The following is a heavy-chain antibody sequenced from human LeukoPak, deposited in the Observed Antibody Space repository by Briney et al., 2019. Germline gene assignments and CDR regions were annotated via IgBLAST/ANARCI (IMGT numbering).Heavy chain of an antibody. Sequence: GESLQISCKVSGYRFTSYCIGWVRQMPGKGLEWMGIIYPGDSGPTYSPSFQGQVTISVDKSINTAYLQWSSLQASDTAMYYCGMSGDRVPLQDDVFDVWGQGTMVTVST. J-gene: IGHJ3*01. D-gene: IGHD1-26*01. V-gene: IGHV5-51*01. CDR2: IYPGDSGP. CDR3: GMSGDRVPLQDDVFDV. CDR1: GYRFTSYC.